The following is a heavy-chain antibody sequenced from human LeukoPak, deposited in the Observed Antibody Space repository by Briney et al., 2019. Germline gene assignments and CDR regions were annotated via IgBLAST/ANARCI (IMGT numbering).Heavy chain of an antibody. CDR1: GFTFSSYW. V-gene: IGHV3-7*01. Sequence: GGSLRLSYAASGFTFSSYWMSWVRQAPGKGLEWVANIKQDGSEKYYVASVKGRFTISRDNAKNSLYLQMNSLRAEATAVYYCARDYNYGCYYYYMDVWGKGTTVTVSS. J-gene: IGHJ6*03. CDR2: IKQDGSEK. D-gene: IGHD5-18*01. CDR3: ARDYNYGCYYYYMDV.